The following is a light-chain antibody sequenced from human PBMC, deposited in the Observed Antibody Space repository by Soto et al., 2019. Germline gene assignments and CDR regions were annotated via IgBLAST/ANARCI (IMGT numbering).Light chain of an antibody. V-gene: IGKV1-8*01. J-gene: IGKJ2*01. CDR2: AAS. CDR1: QGISSY. CDR3: QQYYSYPYT. Sequence: AIRMTQSPSSFSASTGDRVTITCLASQGISSYLAWYQQKPGKAPKLLIYAASTLQSGVPSRFSGSGSGTDFTLTISCLQSEDFATYYCQQYYSYPYTFGQGTKVDIK.